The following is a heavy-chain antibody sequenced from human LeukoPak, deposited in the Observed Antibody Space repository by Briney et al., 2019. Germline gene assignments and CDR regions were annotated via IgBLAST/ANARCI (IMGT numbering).Heavy chain of an antibody. D-gene: IGHD5-12*01. V-gene: IGHV3-30-3*01. Sequence: GRSLRLSCAASGFTFSSYAMHWVRQAPGKGLEWVAVISYDGSNKYYADSVKGRFTISRDNSKNTLYLQMNSLRAEDTAVYYCARDSRYSPLYGVDVWGQGTTVTVSS. CDR3: ARDSRYSPLYGVDV. CDR1: GFTFSSYA. J-gene: IGHJ6*02. CDR2: ISYDGSNK.